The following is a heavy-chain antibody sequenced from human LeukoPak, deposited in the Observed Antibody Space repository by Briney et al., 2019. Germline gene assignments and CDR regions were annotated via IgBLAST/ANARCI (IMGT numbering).Heavy chain of an antibody. Sequence: PGRSLRLSCAASGFTFTNFAMHWVRQAPGKALEGVTVISDDGNNKYFADSVKGRFTISRDNSKNTLYLQMNSLRTEDTAVYYCAKGGPHYGSGSYYAFDYWGQGTLVTVSS. CDR1: GFTFTNFA. CDR2: ISDDGNNK. CDR3: AKGGPHYGSGSYYAFDY. D-gene: IGHD3-10*01. J-gene: IGHJ4*02. V-gene: IGHV3-30*18.